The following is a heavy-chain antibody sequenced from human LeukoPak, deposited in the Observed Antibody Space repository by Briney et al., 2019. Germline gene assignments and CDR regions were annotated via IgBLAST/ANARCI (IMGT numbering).Heavy chain of an antibody. CDR1: GYTFTGYY. V-gene: IGHV1-2*02. D-gene: IGHD5-18*01. CDR3: ARYPIQLWLFNHGMGV. Sequence: ASVKVSCKASGYTFTGYYMHWVRQAPGQGLEWMGWINPNSGGTNYAQKFQGRVTMTRDTSISTAYMELSRLRSDDTAVYYCARYPIQLWLFNHGMGVWGQGTTVTVSS. J-gene: IGHJ6*02. CDR2: INPNSGGT.